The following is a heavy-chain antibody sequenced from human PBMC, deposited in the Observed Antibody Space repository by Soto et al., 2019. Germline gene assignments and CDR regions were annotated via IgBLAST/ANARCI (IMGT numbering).Heavy chain of an antibody. D-gene: IGHD1-1*01. CDR1: GFTFSDYY. J-gene: IGHJ3*01. CDR2: ISSGSRTI. V-gene: IGHV3-11*04. Sequence: GGSLRLSCAASGFTFSDYYMSWIRQAPGKGLEWVAHISSGSRTINYADSVKGRFTISRDDAENSLNLHMNSLGAEDTARYYCVRDQLYFNDFSGRPVNGFDVRGQGAMVTVPS. CDR3: VRDQLYFNDFSGRPVNGFDV.